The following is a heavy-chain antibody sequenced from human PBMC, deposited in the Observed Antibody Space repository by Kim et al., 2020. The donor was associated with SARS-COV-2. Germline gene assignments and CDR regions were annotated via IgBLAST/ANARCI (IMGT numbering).Heavy chain of an antibody. V-gene: IGHV3-7*01. CDR2: IQHDAGTT. Sequence: GGSLRLSCAASGFTFRSYWMRWVRQAPGKGLEWVGHIQHDAGTTNIVESEKGRLTISRDNANNLVYLQMNSLRAEDAAMYYCAREGISAPYSFDSWCQG. D-gene: IGHD1-26*01. J-gene: IGHJ4*02. CDR1: GFTFRSYW. CDR3: AREGISAPYSFDS.